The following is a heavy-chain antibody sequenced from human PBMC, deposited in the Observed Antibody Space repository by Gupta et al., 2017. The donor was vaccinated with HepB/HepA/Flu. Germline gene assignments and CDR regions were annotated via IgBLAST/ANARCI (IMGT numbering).Heavy chain of an antibody. CDR2: IKSNTDGGTA. V-gene: IGHV3-15*01. D-gene: IGHD3-9*01. Sequence: EVQLVASAGGLVTPAGSLILSCAASGFTFNDAYLSWVLQAPGKGPEWVGRIKSNTDGGTADYGAPVKGRFTISRDDSKNMLYLHMNSLKTEDTAGYYCARLGVVDGWGKGTLVTVPS. J-gene: IGHJ4*02. CDR3: ARLGVVDG. CDR1: GFTFNDAY.